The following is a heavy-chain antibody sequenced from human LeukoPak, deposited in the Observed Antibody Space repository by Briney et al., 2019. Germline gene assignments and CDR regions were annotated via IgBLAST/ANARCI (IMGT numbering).Heavy chain of an antibody. Sequence: EASVKVSCKASGYTFTGYYMHWVRQAPGQGLEWMGWINPNSGGTIYAQNFQGRVTMTRDTSISTAYMELSRVRSDDTAVYYCARGPSTGGYDSWGQGTLVTVSS. V-gene: IGHV1-2*02. D-gene: IGHD7-27*01. CDR1: GYTFTGYY. J-gene: IGHJ4*02. CDR2: INPNSGGT. CDR3: ARGPSTGGYDS.